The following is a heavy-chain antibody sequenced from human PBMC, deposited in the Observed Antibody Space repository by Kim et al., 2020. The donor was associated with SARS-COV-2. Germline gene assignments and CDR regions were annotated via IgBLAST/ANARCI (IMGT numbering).Heavy chain of an antibody. J-gene: IGHJ6*02. CDR2: IIPIFGTA. V-gene: IGHV1-69*13. Sequence: SVKVSCKASGGTFSSYAISWVRQAPGQGLEWMGGIIPIFGTANYAQKFQGRVTITADESTSTAYMELSSLRSEDTAVYYCARDYWNDLYYYYGMDVWGQGTTVTVSS. D-gene: IGHD1-1*01. CDR1: GGTFSSYA. CDR3: ARDYWNDLYYYYGMDV.